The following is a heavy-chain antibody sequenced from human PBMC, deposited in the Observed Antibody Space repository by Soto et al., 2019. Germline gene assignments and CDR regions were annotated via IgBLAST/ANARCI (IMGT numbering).Heavy chain of an antibody. CDR2: FDPEDGET. D-gene: IGHD6-6*01. Sequence: ASVKVSCKVSGYTLTELSMHWVRQAPGKGLEWMGGFDPEDGETIYAQKFQGRVTMTEDTSTDTAYMELSSLRSEDTAVYYCATDWIAARRTEYYYGMDVWGQGTTVTVSS. CDR1: GYTLTELS. J-gene: IGHJ6*02. V-gene: IGHV1-24*01. CDR3: ATDWIAARRTEYYYGMDV.